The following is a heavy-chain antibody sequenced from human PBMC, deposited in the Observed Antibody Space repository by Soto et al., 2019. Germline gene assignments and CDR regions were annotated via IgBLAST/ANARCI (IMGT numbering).Heavy chain of an antibody. CDR3: ARDSTDADSGSYSGDY. Sequence: PWGSLRLSCAASGFTFSSYSINFFRHSPFKGLEWVSYISSSSSTMYYADSVKGRFTISRDNAKNSLFLHMNSLRDEDTAVYYCARDSTDADSGSYSGDYWGQGTLVTVSS. CDR2: ISSSSSTM. CDR1: GFTFSSYS. J-gene: IGHJ4*02. D-gene: IGHD1-26*01. V-gene: IGHV3-48*02.